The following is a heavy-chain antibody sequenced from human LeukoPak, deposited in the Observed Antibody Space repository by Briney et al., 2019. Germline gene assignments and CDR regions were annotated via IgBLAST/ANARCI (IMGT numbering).Heavy chain of an antibody. CDR3: ATHARYCSSTSCYHFDY. D-gene: IGHD2-2*01. V-gene: IGHV3-23*01. J-gene: IGHJ4*02. Sequence: PGGSLRLSCAASGFAFSSYAMSWVRQAPGKGLGWVSAIRGSGGSTYYADSVKGRFTISRDNSKNTLYLQMNSLRAEDTAVYYCATHARYCSSTSCYHFDYWGQGTLVTVSS. CDR1: GFAFSSYA. CDR2: IRGSGGST.